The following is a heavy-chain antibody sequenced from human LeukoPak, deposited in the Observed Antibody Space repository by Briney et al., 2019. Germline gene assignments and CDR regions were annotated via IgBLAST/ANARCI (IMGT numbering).Heavy chain of an antibody. V-gene: IGHV4-31*03. CDR2: IYYSGST. J-gene: IGHJ4*02. CDR3: ARHRYSSSWLPFDY. CDR1: GGSISSGGYY. D-gene: IGHD6-6*01. Sequence: SETLSLTCTVSGGSISSGGYYWSWIRQHPGKGLEWIGYIYYSGSTYYNPSLKSRVTISVDTSKNQFSLKLSSVTAADTAVYYCARHRYSSSWLPFDYWGQGTLVTVSS.